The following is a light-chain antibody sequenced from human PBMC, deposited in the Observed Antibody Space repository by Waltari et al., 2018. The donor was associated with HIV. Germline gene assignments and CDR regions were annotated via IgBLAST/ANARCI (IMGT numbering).Light chain of an antibody. CDR2: RSN. V-gene: IGLV1-47*01. CDR1: SSNIGRTY. CDR3: ATWDDSLSGPV. J-gene: IGLJ3*02. Sequence: QSVLTQPPSASGTPGQRVAISCSGSSSNIGRTYVYWYQQLPGTAPKVLIYRSNRRPSGVPDRFSGSKSGTSASRAISALRSEDEADYYCATWDDSLSGPVFGGGTKLTVL.